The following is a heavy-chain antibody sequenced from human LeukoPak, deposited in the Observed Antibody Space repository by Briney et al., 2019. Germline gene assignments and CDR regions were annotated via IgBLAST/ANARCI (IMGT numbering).Heavy chain of an antibody. D-gene: IGHD4-17*01. V-gene: IGHV3-66*01. CDR2: IYSGGST. J-gene: IGHJ6*03. CDR3: ASTRKSYGDYNYYYYMDV. CDR1: GFTVSSNY. Sequence: GGSLRLSCAASGFTVSSNYMSWVRQAPGKGLEWVSVIYSGGSTYYADSVKGRFTISRDNSKNTLYLQMNSLGAEDTAVYYCASTRKSYGDYNYYYYMDVWGKGTTVTISS.